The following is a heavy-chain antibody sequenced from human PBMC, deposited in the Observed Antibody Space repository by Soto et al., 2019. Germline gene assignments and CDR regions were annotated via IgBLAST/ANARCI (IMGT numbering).Heavy chain of an antibody. Sequence: QVQLVQSGAEVKKPGSSVNVSCKASGTTFTSYGIHWVRQAPGQGLEWMGGFVPMFSSSNYAQKFQGRLTIVADESTNAAYMELSSLRADDSAIYYCARTGGTYYFDHWGQGTLVTGSS. J-gene: IGHJ4*02. D-gene: IGHD1-1*01. V-gene: IGHV1-69*01. CDR2: FVPMFSSS. CDR1: GTTFTSYG. CDR3: ARTGGTYYFDH.